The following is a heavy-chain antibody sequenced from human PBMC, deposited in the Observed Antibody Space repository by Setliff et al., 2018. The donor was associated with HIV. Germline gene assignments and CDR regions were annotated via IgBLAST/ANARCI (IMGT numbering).Heavy chain of an antibody. Sequence: TGGSLRLSCAASGFTFSSYSMNWVRQAPGKGLEWVSSIGTSGTTIYYADSVKGRFTISRDNAKNSLYLEINSLRVEDTAVYYCAKDASPPNYGDYPNFDYWGQGTLVTVSS. CDR1: GFTFSSYS. D-gene: IGHD4-17*01. J-gene: IGHJ4*02. V-gene: IGHV3-48*04. CDR3: AKDASPPNYGDYPNFDY. CDR2: IGTSGTTI.